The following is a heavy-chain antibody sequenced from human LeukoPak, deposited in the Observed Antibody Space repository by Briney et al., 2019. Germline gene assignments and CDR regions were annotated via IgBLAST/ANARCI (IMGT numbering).Heavy chain of an antibody. CDR3: ARTITMVRGVIITRFDY. CDR1: GYTFTGYY. J-gene: IGHJ4*02. CDR2: INPNSGGT. D-gene: IGHD3-10*01. V-gene: IGHV1-2*02. Sequence: ASVKVSCKASGYTFTGYYMHWVRQAPGQGLAWMGWINPNSGGTNYAQKFQGRVTMTRDTSISTAYMELSRLRSDDTAVYYCARTITMVRGVIITRFDYWGQGTLVTVSS.